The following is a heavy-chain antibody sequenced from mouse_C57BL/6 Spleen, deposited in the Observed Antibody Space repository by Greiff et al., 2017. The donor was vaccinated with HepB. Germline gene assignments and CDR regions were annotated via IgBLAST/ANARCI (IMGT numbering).Heavy chain of an antibody. CDR1: GYTFTSYW. CDR2: IDPSDSYT. J-gene: IGHJ1*03. V-gene: IGHV1-69*01. Sequence: QVQLQQSGAELVMPGASVKLSCKASGYTFTSYWMHWVKQRPGQGLEWIGEIDPSDSYTNYNQKFKGKSTLTVDKSSSTAYMQLSSLTSEDSAVYYCLITTVVGYFDVWGTGTTVTVSS. D-gene: IGHD1-1*01. CDR3: LITTVVGYFDV.